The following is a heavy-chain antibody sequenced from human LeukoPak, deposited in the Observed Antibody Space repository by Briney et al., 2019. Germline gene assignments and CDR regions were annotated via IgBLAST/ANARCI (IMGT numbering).Heavy chain of an antibody. D-gene: IGHD3-3*01. CDR3: ARYYDFWSGTYYMDV. CDR1: GGTFSSYA. CDR2: IIPILGIA. J-gene: IGHJ6*03. Sequence: GASVKVSCKASGGTFSSYAISWVRQAPGQGLEWMGRIIPILGIANYAQKFQGRVTITADKSTSTAYMELSSLRSEDTAVYYCARYYDFWSGTYYMDVWGKGTTVTVSS. V-gene: IGHV1-69*04.